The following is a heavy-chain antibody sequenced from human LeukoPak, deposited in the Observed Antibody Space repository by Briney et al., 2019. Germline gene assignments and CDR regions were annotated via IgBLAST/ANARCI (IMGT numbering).Heavy chain of an antibody. V-gene: IGHV4-34*01. Sequence: PSETLSLTCAVSGGSFSGYYWSWIRQPPGKGLEWIGEINHSGRTNYNPSLKSRVTISVDTSKNQFSLKLSSVTAADTAVYYCARRVGATGGNSLDVWGKGTTVTVSS. CDR1: GGSFSGYY. CDR2: INHSGRT. J-gene: IGHJ6*04. D-gene: IGHD4-23*01. CDR3: ARRVGATGGNSLDV.